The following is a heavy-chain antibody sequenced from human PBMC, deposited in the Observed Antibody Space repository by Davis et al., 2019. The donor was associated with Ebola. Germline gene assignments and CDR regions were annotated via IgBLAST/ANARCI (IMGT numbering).Heavy chain of an antibody. CDR3: ASSGVRFLDWLFQNWFDP. CDR1: GGSISSSSYY. J-gene: IGHJ5*02. V-gene: IGHV4-39*01. CDR2: IYYSGST. D-gene: IGHD3-3*01. Sequence: MPSETLSLTCAVSGGSISSSSYYWGWIRQPPGKGLEWIGSIYYSGSTYYNPSLKSRVTISVDTSKNQFSLKLSSVTAADTAVYYCASSGVRFLDWLFQNWFDPWGQGTLVTVSS.